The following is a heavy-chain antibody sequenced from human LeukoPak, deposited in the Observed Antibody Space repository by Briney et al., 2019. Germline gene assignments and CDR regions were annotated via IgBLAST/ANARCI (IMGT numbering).Heavy chain of an antibody. J-gene: IGHJ6*03. CDR2: IYSGGST. CDR1: GFTVSSNY. CDR3: ARCSSSYYYYYYMDV. V-gene: IGHV3-53*01. Sequence: GGSLRLSCAASGFTVSSNYMSWVRQAPGKGLEWVSVIYSGGSTYYADSVKGRFTISRDNSKNTLYLQMNSLRAGDTAVYYCARCSSSYYYYYYMDVWGKGTTVTVSS. D-gene: IGHD6-13*01.